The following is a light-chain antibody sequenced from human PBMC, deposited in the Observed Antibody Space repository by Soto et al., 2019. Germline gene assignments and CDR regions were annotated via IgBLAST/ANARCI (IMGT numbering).Light chain of an antibody. CDR2: GAS. Sequence: EIVLTQSPGTLSLSPGERATLSCRASQTVSSRSLAWYQQKPGQAPRLLMYGASNRATGIPDRFSGSGSGTDFTLTISRLEPEDFAVYFCQQYGRSPPFTFGQGTKVEIK. CDR3: QQYGRSPPFT. CDR1: QTVSSRS. J-gene: IGKJ2*01. V-gene: IGKV3-20*01.